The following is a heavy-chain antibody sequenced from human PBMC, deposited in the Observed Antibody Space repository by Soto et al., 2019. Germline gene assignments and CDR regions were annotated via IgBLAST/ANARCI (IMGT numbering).Heavy chain of an antibody. J-gene: IGHJ6*02. CDR2: IYPSDSRT. V-gene: IGHV5-51*01. CDR1: GYTFANYW. Sequence: GESLKISCESSGYTFANYWIGWVRQVPGKGLEWVAIIYPSDSRTIYSPSFQGQVTISADKSISTAYLQWTSLKASDTAIYYCTRRMGAGSRYGMDVWGQGTTVTVSS. D-gene: IGHD3-10*01. CDR3: TRRMGAGSRYGMDV.